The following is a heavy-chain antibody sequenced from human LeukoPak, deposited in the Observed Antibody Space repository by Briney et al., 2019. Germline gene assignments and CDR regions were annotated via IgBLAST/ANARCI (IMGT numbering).Heavy chain of an antibody. J-gene: IGHJ6*02. CDR1: GGFISSSSYY. CDR2: IYYSGST. D-gene: IGHD3-10*01. V-gene: IGHV4-39*01. Sequence: PSETLSLTCTVSGGFISSSSYYWGWIRQPPGKGLEWIGSIYYSGSTYYNPSLKSRVTISVDTSKNQFSLKLSSVTAADTAVYYCARTVPGSYYKNGMDVWGQGTTVTVSS. CDR3: ARTVPGSYYKNGMDV.